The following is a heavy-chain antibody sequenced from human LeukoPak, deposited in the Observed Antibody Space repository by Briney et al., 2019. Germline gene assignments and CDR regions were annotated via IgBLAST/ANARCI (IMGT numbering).Heavy chain of an antibody. CDR2: IIPILGTA. D-gene: IGHD3-22*01. V-gene: IGHV1-69*04. CDR3: ARDRYYDSSTH. Sequence: ASVKVSCKASGGTFSSYAISWVRQAPGQGLEWMGRIIPILGTANYAQKFQGRVTITADKSTSTAYMELSSLRSEDTAVYYCARDRYYDSSTHWGQGTLVTVSS. CDR1: GGTFSSYA. J-gene: IGHJ4*02.